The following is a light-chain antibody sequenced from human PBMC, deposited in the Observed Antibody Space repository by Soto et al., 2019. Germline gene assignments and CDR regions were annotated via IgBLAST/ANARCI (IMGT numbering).Light chain of an antibody. CDR3: HHYGSSSQT. CDR2: GAS. J-gene: IGKJ1*01. V-gene: IGKV3-20*01. CDR1: QSVWNKY. Sequence: EIVLTQSPGTLSLSPGERATLSCRASQSVWNKYLAWYQQKPGQAPRLLIYGASSRATGIPDKFSGSGSGTDFTLIISRLEPEDFALYYCHHYGSSSQTFGQGTKVEIK.